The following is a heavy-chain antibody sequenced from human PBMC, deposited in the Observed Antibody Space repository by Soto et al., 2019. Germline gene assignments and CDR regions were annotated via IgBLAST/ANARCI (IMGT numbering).Heavy chain of an antibody. D-gene: IGHD1-26*01. V-gene: IGHV1-69*12. CDR3: ASREHDVIGGNYDYAMDV. CDR2: IIPIFGTA. J-gene: IGHJ6*02. CDR1: GGTFSTYA. Sequence: QVQLVQSGAEVKKPGSSVKVSCKASGGTFSTYAISWVRQAPGQGLEWMGGIIPIFGTADYAQKFQGRVTITADESTSTACMELSSLSSEDTAVYYCASREHDVIGGNYDYAMDVWGQGTTVTVSS.